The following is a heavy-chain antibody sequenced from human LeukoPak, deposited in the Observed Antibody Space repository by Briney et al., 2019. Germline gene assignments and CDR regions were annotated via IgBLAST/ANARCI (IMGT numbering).Heavy chain of an antibody. V-gene: IGHV4-61*01. CDR1: GGSVSSGSYY. CDR3: ARQAVARSPYCFDC. CDR2: ISYSGST. D-gene: IGHD6-19*01. Sequence: SETLSLTCTVSGGSVSSGSYYWSWIRQPPGEGLEWIGYISYSGSTNYSPSLKSRVTISVDTSKNQFSLKLSSVTAADTAVYYCARQAVARSPYCFDCWGQGTLVTVSS. J-gene: IGHJ4*02.